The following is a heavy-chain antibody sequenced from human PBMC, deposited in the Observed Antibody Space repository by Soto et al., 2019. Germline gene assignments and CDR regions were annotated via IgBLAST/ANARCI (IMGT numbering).Heavy chain of an antibody. Sequence: GGSLRLSCVASGFTFDSYAMSWVRQAPGKGLEWVSAIGGSGGSTYYADSVKGRFTISRDSSKNTLYLQMNSLRAEDTAVYYCAKLIAVIAYYYYGMDVWGQGTTVTVSS. J-gene: IGHJ6*02. D-gene: IGHD2-21*01. CDR2: IGGSGGST. V-gene: IGHV3-23*01. CDR1: GFTFDSYA. CDR3: AKLIAVIAYYYYGMDV.